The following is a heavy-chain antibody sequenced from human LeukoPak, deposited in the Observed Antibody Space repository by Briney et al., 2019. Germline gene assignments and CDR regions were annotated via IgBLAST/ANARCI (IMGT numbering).Heavy chain of an antibody. CDR2: IWYDGSNK. Sequence: GGSLRLSCAASGFDFSSNWMNWVRQAPGKGLEWVTIIWYDGSNKYYADSVKGRFIISRDNSKNTLYLQMNSLRAEDTAVYYCATVRGCGGDCYYLDYWGQGTLVTVSS. V-gene: IGHV3-33*08. J-gene: IGHJ4*02. CDR3: ATVRGCGGDCYYLDY. D-gene: IGHD2-21*02. CDR1: GFDFSSNW.